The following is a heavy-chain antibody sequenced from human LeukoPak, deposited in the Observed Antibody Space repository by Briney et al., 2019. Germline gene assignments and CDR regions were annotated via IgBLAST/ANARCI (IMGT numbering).Heavy chain of an antibody. J-gene: IGHJ6*03. D-gene: IGHD6-13*01. CDR2: INHSGST. CDR3: ARHPGYSSSSPYYYYYYMDV. CDR1: GGSFSGYY. Sequence: KSSETLSLTCAVYGGSFSGYYWSWIRQPPGKGLEWIGKINHSGSTNYNPSLKSRVTISVDTSKNQFSLKLSSVTAADTAVYYCARHPGYSSSSPYYYYYYMDVWGKGTTVTVSS. V-gene: IGHV4-34*01.